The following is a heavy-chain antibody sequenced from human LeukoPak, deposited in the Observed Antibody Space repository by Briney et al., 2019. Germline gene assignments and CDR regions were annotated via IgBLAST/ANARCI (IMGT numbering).Heavy chain of an antibody. D-gene: IGHD3-3*01. J-gene: IGHJ4*02. Sequence: SETLSLTCTVSSGSISTSNYYWGWVRQPPGKALEWIGNIFYSGSTYHSPSLKSRVTISVDTSKNQFSLKLSPVTAADTAVYYCARGRYGITIFGVVTPEYYFDYWGQGTLVTVSS. CDR2: IFYSGST. V-gene: IGHV4-39*07. CDR3: ARGRYGITIFGVVTPEYYFDY. CDR1: SGSISTSNYY.